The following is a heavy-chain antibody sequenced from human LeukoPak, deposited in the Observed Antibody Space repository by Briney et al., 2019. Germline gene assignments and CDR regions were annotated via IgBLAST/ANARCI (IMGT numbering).Heavy chain of an antibody. J-gene: IGHJ4*02. Sequence: GGSLRLSCAASGFNFSSYWMSWVRQAPGKGLEWVANIKQDGSEKYYVDSVKGRFTISRDNAKNSLYLQMNSLRAEDTAVYYCARDFLGYRDYWGQGTLVTVSS. CDR1: GFNFSSYW. CDR3: ARDFLGYRDY. V-gene: IGHV3-7*01. CDR2: IKQDGSEK. D-gene: IGHD5-24*01.